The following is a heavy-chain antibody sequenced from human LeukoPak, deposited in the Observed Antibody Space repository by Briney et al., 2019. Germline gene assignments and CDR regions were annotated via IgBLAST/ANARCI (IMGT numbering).Heavy chain of an antibody. D-gene: IGHD3-10*01. Sequence: SETLSLTCAVYGGSFSGYYWSWIRQPPGKGLEWIGEINHSGSTNYNPSLKSRVTISVDTSKNQFSLKLSSVTAADTAVYYCARGLRLPMVRGTFDYWGQGTLVTVSP. V-gene: IGHV4-34*01. CDR2: INHSGST. CDR1: GGSFSGYY. CDR3: ARGLRLPMVRGTFDY. J-gene: IGHJ4*02.